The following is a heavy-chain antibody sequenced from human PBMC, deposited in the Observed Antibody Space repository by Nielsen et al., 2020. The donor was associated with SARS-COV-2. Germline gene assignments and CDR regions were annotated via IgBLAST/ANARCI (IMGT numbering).Heavy chain of an antibody. Sequence: GGSLRLSCAASGFTFSSYAMSWVRQAPGKGLEWVSAISGGGGSTYYAVSVKGRFTISRDNSKNTLYLQMNSLRAEDTAVYYCAREVSIAAAGTGFAEYFQHWGQGTLVTVSS. J-gene: IGHJ1*01. V-gene: IGHV3-23*01. CDR1: GFTFSSYA. CDR3: AREVSIAAAGTGFAEYFQH. CDR2: ISGGGGST. D-gene: IGHD6-13*01.